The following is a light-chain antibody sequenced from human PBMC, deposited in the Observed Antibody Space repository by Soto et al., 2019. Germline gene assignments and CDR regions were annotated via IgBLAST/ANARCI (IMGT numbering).Light chain of an antibody. CDR2: KAS. V-gene: IGKV1-5*03. J-gene: IGKJ4*01. CDR3: QQYHSLLT. Sequence: DIQMTQSPSTLSASVGDRVTITCRASQSISSWLAWYQQQPGKAPKLLLYKASNLDSGVPSRFSGSGSGTEFTLTISSLQPDDFATYYCQQYHSLLTFGGGTKVEIK. CDR1: QSISSW.